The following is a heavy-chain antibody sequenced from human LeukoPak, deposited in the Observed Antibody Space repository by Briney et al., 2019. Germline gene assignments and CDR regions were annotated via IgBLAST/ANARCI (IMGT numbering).Heavy chain of an antibody. V-gene: IGHV3-23*01. CDR2: ITGSGSTT. CDR3: AKGTVRYCSGGSCYPFDF. CDR1: GFTFSGYA. J-gene: IGHJ4*02. D-gene: IGHD2-15*01. Sequence: PGGSLRLSCAASGFTFSGYAMSWVRQSPGKGLEWVSGITGSGSTTSYADSVKGRFTSSRDNSKNTLYVEMNSLRCEDTAVYYCAKGTVRYCSGGSCYPFDFWGQGTLVTVSS.